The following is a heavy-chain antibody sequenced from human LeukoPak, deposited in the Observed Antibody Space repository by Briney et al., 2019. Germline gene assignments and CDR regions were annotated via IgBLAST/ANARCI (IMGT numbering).Heavy chain of an antibody. CDR2: INPNSGDT. CDR1: GYTLTSHE. V-gene: IGHV1-8*01. CDR3: ARAGGDYGDYYHYYYCMDV. Sequence: ASVKVSCKPSGYTLTSHEINWVRPATGQRLEWMAWINPNSGDTGYAQTFQGRVTTTRDTTINTAYMEQSSLTTKAPAEYYRARAGGDYGDYYHYYYCMDVWGSGATVTVSS. D-gene: IGHD4-17*01. J-gene: IGHJ6*03.